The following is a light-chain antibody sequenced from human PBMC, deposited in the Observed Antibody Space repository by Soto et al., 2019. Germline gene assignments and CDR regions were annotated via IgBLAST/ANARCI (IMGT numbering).Light chain of an antibody. J-gene: IGKJ1*01. CDR1: QSVRSSY. Sequence: EILLTQSPGTLSWSPGERATLNCRASQSVRSSYLAWYQQQPGQAPRHLIHGASRRATGIPDRFSGSGSGTDFTLTTNKLEPEDFAVYFCQQYGDMWTFGQGTKVEIK. V-gene: IGKV3-20*01. CDR2: GAS. CDR3: QQYGDMWT.